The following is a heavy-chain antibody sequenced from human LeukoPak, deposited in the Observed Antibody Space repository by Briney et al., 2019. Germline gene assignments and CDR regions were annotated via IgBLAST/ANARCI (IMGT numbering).Heavy chain of an antibody. D-gene: IGHD4-17*01. Sequence: GGSLRLSCAASGFTFDDYAMHWVRQAPGKGLEWVSGISWNSGSIGYADSVKGRFTISRDNAKISLYLQMNSLRAEDAALYYCAKASYGDNYFDYWGQGTLVTVSS. CDR2: ISWNSGSI. CDR3: AKASYGDNYFDY. CDR1: GFTFDDYA. J-gene: IGHJ4*02. V-gene: IGHV3-9*01.